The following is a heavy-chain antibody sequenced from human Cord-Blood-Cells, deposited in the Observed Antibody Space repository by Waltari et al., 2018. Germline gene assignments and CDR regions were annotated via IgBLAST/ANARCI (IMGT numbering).Heavy chain of an antibody. V-gene: IGHV1-24*01. CDR1: GYTLTASP. CDR3: ATITMVRGTDGMDV. J-gene: IGHJ6*02. Sequence: QVQLVQSWAEVKKPVASVKVSCKGSGYTLTASPRHAVRQAPGKGLEWMGGFDPEDGETIYAQKFQGRVTMTEDTSTDTAYMELSSLRSEDTAVYYCATITMVRGTDGMDVWGQGTTVTVSS. CDR2: FDPEDGET. D-gene: IGHD3-10*01.